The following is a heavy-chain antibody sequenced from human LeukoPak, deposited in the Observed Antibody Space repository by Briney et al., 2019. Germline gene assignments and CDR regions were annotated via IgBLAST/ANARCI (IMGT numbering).Heavy chain of an antibody. Sequence: ASVKVSCKASGYTFTGYYMHWVRQAPGQGLEWMGWINPNSGGTNYAQKFQGRVTMTRDTSISTAYMELSRLRSDDTAVYYCARGLTIFGVVQNWFDPWGQGTLVTVSS. V-gene: IGHV1-2*02. CDR1: GYTFTGYY. CDR2: INPNSGGT. J-gene: IGHJ5*02. CDR3: ARGLTIFGVVQNWFDP. D-gene: IGHD3-3*01.